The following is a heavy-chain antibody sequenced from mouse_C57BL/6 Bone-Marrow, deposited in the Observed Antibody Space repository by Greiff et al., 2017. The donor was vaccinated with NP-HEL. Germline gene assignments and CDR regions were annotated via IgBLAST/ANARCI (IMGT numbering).Heavy chain of an antibody. Sequence: DVILVESGGGLVKPGGSLKLSCAASGFTFSSYAMSWVRQTPEKRLEWVATISDGGSYTYYPDNVKGRFTISRDNAKNNLSLQMSHLKSEDTAMCYCARAGDDLWWFAHWGKGTLVTVSA. CDR2: ISDGGSYT. D-gene: IGHD2-4*01. J-gene: IGHJ3*01. V-gene: IGHV5-4*03. CDR1: GFTFSSYA. CDR3: ARAGDDLWWFAH.